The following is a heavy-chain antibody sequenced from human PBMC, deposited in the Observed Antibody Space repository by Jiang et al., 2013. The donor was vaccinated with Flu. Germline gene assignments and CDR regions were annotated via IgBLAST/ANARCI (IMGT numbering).Heavy chain of an antibody. CDR1: GYSFTNFW. V-gene: IGHV5-10-1*01. Sequence: GAEVKKPEESLRISCTGSGYSFTNFWISWVRQMPGKGLEYMGRIHPIDSDTKYSPSFQGHVTISVDKSISTTYLQWNSLKASDTAMYYCARMTTDLATAWADWFDPWGQGTLVTVSS. CDR3: ARMTTDLATAWADWFDP. D-gene: IGHD2-21*02. J-gene: IGHJ5*02. CDR2: IHPIDSDT.